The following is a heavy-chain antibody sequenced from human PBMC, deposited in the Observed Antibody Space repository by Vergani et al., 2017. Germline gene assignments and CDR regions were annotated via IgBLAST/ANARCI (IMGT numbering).Heavy chain of an antibody. D-gene: IGHD2-15*01. J-gene: IGHJ6*02. V-gene: IGHV3-30*02. CDR1: GFTFSSYG. CDR3: AKYLGKVAGPYYYYGMDV. CDR2: IQYDGSNK. Sequence: QVQLVESGGGVVQRGGSLRLSCAASGFTFSSYGMRWVRQAPGKGLEWVAFIQYDGSNKYYADSVKGRFTISSDNSKNTLYLQMNGLSAEDTAVYYCAKYLGKVAGPYYYYGMDVWGQGTTVTVS.